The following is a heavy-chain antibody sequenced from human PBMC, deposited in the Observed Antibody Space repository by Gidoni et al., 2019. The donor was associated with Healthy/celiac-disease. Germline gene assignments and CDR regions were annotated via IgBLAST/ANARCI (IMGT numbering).Heavy chain of an antibody. CDR3: ASRSSSYHYYYYYGMDV. V-gene: IGHV4-39*01. J-gene: IGHJ6*02. Sequence: QLQLQGSGPGLVKPSETLSLTCTVSGGSISSSSYYWGWIRQPPGKGLEWIGSIYYSGSTYYNPSLKSRVTISVDTSKNQFSLKLSSVTAADTAVYYCASRSSSYHYYYYYGMDVWGQGTTVTVSS. CDR2: IYYSGST. D-gene: IGHD6-19*01. CDR1: GGSISSSSYY.